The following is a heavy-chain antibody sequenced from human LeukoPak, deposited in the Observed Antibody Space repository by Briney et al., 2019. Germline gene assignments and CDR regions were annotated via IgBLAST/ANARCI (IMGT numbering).Heavy chain of an antibody. CDR1: GESISSYY. J-gene: IGHJ5*02. Sequence: SETLSLTCTVSGESISSYYWTWIRQPAGKGLEWIGRIYSSGSTNYNPSLKSRVTISVDTSKNQFSLKLSSVTAADTAVYYCATRGDSGFHWFDPWGQGTLVTVSS. V-gene: IGHV4-4*07. CDR2: IYSSGST. CDR3: ATRGDSGFHWFDP. D-gene: IGHD6-19*01.